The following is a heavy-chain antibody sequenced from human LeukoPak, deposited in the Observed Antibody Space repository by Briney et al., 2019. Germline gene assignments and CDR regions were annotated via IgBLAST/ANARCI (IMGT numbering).Heavy chain of an antibody. V-gene: IGHV1-18*01. D-gene: IGHD6-13*01. J-gene: IGHJ4*02. CDR2: ISAYNGNT. CDR3: ARGRYIAAAGPLVDY. Sequence: ASVKVSCKASGYTFTSYGISWVRQASGQGLEWMGWISAYNGNTNYAQKFQGRVTMTRDTSTSTAYMELRSLRSDDTAVYYCARGRYIAAAGPLVDYWGQGTLVTVSS. CDR1: GYTFTSYG.